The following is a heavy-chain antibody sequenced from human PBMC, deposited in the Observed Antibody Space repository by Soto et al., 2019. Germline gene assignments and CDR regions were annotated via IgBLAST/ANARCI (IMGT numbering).Heavy chain of an antibody. CDR1: GGTFSSYA. J-gene: IGHJ6*02. V-gene: IGHV1-69*13. Sequence: SVKVSCKASGGTFSSYAISWVRQAPGQGLEWMGGIIPIFGTANYAQKFQGRVTITADESTSTAYMELSSLRSEDTAVYYCARGTGTTHYYYGMDVWGQGTRVTVSS. CDR2: IIPIFGTA. CDR3: ARGTGTTHYYYGMDV. D-gene: IGHD1-1*01.